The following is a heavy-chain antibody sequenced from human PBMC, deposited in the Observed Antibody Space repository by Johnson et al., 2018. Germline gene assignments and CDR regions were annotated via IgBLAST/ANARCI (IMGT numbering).Heavy chain of an antibody. D-gene: IGHD3-10*01. CDR3: AKTSLGFGESDAFDI. CDR1: GFTFSSYA. J-gene: IGHJ3*02. Sequence: VQLQESGGGLVQAGGSLTLSCAASGFTFSSYAMSWVRQAPGKGLEWVSAISGSGGSTYYADSVKGRFTISRDNSKNTLYLQMNSLRAEDTAVYYCAKTSLGFGESDAFDIWGQVTMVTVSS. V-gene: IGHV3-23*01. CDR2: ISGSGGST.